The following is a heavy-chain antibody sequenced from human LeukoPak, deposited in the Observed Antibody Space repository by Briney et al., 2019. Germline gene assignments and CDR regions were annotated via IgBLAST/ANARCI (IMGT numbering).Heavy chain of an antibody. Sequence: LRLSCAASGFTFSDYDMSWIRQAPGKGLEWFSYISSSGRTKYYADSMKGRFTISRDNAKNSLYLQMNSLRAEDTAVYYCARSLLGSSSGYLDYWGQGTLVTVSS. CDR2: ISSSGRTK. CDR1: GFTFSDYD. D-gene: IGHD3-22*01. V-gene: IGHV3-11*04. CDR3: ARSLLGSSSGYLDY. J-gene: IGHJ4*02.